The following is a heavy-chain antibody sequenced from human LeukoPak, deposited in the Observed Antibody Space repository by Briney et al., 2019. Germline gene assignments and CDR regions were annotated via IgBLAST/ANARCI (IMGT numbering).Heavy chain of an antibody. J-gene: IGHJ6*02. CDR3: ARDRHCANGVCHSPPGMDV. Sequence: GGSLRLSCAASGYTFSSYGMHWVRQAPGKGLEWVADIWFDGKNEHFADSVKGRFTISRDNSKNTMYLQINSLRAEDTAVYYCARDRHCANGVCHSPPGMDVWGQGTTITVSS. D-gene: IGHD2-8*01. CDR1: GYTFSSYG. V-gene: IGHV3-33*01. CDR2: IWFDGKNE.